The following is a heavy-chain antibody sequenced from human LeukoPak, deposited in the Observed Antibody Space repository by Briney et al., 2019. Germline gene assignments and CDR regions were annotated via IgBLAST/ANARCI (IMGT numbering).Heavy chain of an antibody. Sequence: GGSLRLSCAASGFTFSTSWMHWVRQAPGKGLVWVSRINSAGSRTSYADSVKGRFTISRDNAKNTLYLQMNSLRVEDTALFYCARGDVVNDAFDIWGQGTMVTVSS. V-gene: IGHV3-74*01. J-gene: IGHJ3*02. CDR2: INSAGSRT. CDR3: ARGDVVNDAFDI. D-gene: IGHD2-21*01. CDR1: GFTFSTSW.